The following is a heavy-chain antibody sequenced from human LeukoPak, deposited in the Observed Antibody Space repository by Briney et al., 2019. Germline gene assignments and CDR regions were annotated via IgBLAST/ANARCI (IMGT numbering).Heavy chain of an antibody. CDR2: ISAYNGNT. Sequence: ASVKVSCTASGYTFTSYGISWVRQAPGQGLEWMGWISAYNGNTNYAQKLQGRVTMTTDTSTSTAYMELRSLRSDDTAVYYCARVNSYGSGSYYYYYMDVWGKGTTVTVSS. J-gene: IGHJ6*03. CDR3: ARVNSYGSGSYYYYYMDV. CDR1: GYTFTSYG. V-gene: IGHV1-18*01. D-gene: IGHD3-10*01.